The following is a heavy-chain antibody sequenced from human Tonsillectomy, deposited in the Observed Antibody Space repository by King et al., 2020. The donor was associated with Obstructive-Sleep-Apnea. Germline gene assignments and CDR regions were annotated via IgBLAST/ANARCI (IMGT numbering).Heavy chain of an antibody. Sequence: VQLVESGGGLVQPGRSLRLSCAASGFTFDDYAMHWVRQAPGKGLEWVAGISWNSGSIGYADSVKGRFTISRDNAKNSLYLQMNSLRAEDTALYYCAKDIRARGSSWYSCFDYWGQGTLVTVSS. J-gene: IGHJ4*02. CDR3: AKDIRARGSSWYSCFDY. CDR2: ISWNSGSI. D-gene: IGHD6-13*01. V-gene: IGHV3-9*01. CDR1: GFTFDDYA.